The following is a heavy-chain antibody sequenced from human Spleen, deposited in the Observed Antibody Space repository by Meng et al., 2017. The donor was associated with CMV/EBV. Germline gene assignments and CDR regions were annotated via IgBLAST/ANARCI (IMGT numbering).Heavy chain of an antibody. Sequence: GESLKISCKGSGYSFSSYWIGWARQMPGKGLEWMGIIYPGDSDTRYSPSFQGQVTISADKSISTAYLQWSSLKASDTAMYYCARSMNPRLSALRDWGQGTLVTVSS. J-gene: IGHJ4*02. CDR2: IYPGDSDT. D-gene: IGHD4/OR15-4a*01. CDR1: GYSFSSYW. CDR3: ARSMNPRLSALRD. V-gene: IGHV5-51*01.